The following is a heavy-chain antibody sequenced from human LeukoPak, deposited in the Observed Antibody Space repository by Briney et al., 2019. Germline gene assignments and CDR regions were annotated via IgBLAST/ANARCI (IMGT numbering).Heavy chain of an antibody. D-gene: IGHD5-12*01. V-gene: IGHV7-4-1*02. CDR2: VNTNTGNP. Sequence: ASVKVSRKASGYTFTSYAVNWVRQAPGQGLEWMGWVNTNTGNPTYAQAFTGQFVFSLDTSINTAYLQINSLKPEDTAVYYCARAQQWWLLDYWGQGTLVTVSS. CDR3: ARAQQWWLLDY. CDR1: GYTFTSYA. J-gene: IGHJ4*02.